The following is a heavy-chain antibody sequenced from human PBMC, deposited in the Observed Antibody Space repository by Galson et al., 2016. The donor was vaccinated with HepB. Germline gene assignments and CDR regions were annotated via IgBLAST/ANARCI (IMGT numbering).Heavy chain of an antibody. V-gene: IGHV3-21*01. J-gene: IGHJ4*02. Sequence: SLRLSCAASGFTFSTYSMNWFRQAPGKGLEWVSSITNSGDHRYYADSMQGRFTNSRDNARDSLYLKMNSLRAEDTAVYYCLRLSKRENFDYWGQGTLVTVSS. CDR3: LRLSKRENFDY. D-gene: IGHD4/OR15-4a*01. CDR2: ITNSGDHR. CDR1: GFTFSTYS.